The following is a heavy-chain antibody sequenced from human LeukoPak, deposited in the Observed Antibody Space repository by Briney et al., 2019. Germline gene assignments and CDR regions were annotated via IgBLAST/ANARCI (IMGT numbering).Heavy chain of an antibody. Sequence: PSETLSLTCTVSGGSISSYYWSWIRQPPGKGLEWIGYISYSGSTNYNPSLKSRVTISVDTSKNQFSLKLSSVTAADTAVYYCAGSGRPRWPSDAFDIWGQGTMVTVSS. CDR2: ISYSGST. D-gene: IGHD3-10*01. V-gene: IGHV4-59*03. CDR1: GGSISSYY. CDR3: AGSGRPRWPSDAFDI. J-gene: IGHJ3*02.